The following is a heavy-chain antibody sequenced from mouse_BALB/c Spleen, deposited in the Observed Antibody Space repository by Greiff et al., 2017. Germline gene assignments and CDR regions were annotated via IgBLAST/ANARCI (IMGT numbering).Heavy chain of an antibody. Sequence: VQLQQSGAELAKPGASVKMSCKASGYTFTSYWMHWVKQRPGQGLEWIGYINPSTGYTEYNQKFKDKATLTADKSSSTAYMQLSSLTSEDSAVYYCAYYYYAMDYWGQGTSVTVSS. J-gene: IGHJ4*01. CDR1: GYTFTSYW. D-gene: IGHD2-1*01. V-gene: IGHV1-7*01. CDR3: AYYYYAMDY. CDR2: INPSTGYT.